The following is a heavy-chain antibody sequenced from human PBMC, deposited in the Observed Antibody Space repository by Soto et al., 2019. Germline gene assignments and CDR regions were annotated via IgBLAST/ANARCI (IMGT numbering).Heavy chain of an antibody. CDR2: IYSSGST. Sequence: SETLSLTCTVSGGSVSSGSYYWSWIRQPPGKGLEGFGYIYSSGSTNYSPSLKSRVTISVDTSKDQFSLKLSSVTAADTAVYYCASGVVVAATRSYYFYGMDVWGQGTTVTLSS. CDR1: GGSVSSGSYY. CDR3: ASGVVVAATRSYYFYGMDV. D-gene: IGHD2-15*01. V-gene: IGHV4-61*01. J-gene: IGHJ6*02.